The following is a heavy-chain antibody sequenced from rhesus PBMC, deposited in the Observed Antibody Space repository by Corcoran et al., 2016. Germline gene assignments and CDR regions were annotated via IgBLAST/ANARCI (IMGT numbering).Heavy chain of an antibody. CDR3: AIISYAGDFEF. J-gene: IGHJ1*01. CDR2: IGGSSGRP. CDR1: GGSISSTNW. D-gene: IGHD2-39*01. Sequence: QVQLQESGPGLVKPSETLSLTCGVSGGSISSTNWWSWIRQPPGKGLEWIGNIGGSSGRPYNNPALKSRVTISKDTSKNQFALKLSSVTAADTAGYYCAIISYAGDFEFWGQGALVTVSS. V-gene: IGHV4-65*02.